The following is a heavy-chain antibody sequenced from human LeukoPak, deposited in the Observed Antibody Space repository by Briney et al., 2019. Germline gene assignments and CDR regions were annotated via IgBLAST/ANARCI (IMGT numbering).Heavy chain of an antibody. D-gene: IGHD6-13*01. J-gene: IGHJ4*02. Sequence: QPGGSLRPSCAASGFTFDDYAMHWVRQAPGKGLEWVSGISWNSGSIGYADSVKGRFTISRDNAKNSLYLQMNSLRAEDTALYYCAKAPGIAAALPDYWGQGTLVTVSS. CDR3: AKAPGIAAALPDY. V-gene: IGHV3-9*01. CDR2: ISWNSGSI. CDR1: GFTFDDYA.